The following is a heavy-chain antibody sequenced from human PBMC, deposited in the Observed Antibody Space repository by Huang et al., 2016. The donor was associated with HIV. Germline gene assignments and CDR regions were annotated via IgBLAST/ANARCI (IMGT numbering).Heavy chain of an antibody. V-gene: IGHV7-4-1*02. J-gene: IGHJ4*02. Sequence: QVQLVQSGSELRKPGASVKVSCKASGYTFTTYSLIWVRQAPGQGLEWSGWINTKTGKPTYAQGFTGRFVCSLDTTVNTAYLQISSLKTDDTAKYFCARYRLTGTFLDSWGQGTQVTVSS. CDR1: GYTFTTYS. D-gene: IGHD3-9*01. CDR2: INTKTGKP. CDR3: ARYRLTGTFLDS.